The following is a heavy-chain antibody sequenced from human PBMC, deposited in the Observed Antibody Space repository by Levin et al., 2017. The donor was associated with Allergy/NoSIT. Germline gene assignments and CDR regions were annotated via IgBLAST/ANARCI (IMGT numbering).Heavy chain of an antibody. CDR3: ANWYALNVFF. J-gene: IGHJ6*02. CDR2: INGDGGSP. D-gene: IGHD3-3*01. Sequence: GASVKVSCAASGFSFSTYGMSWVRQAPGKGLEWVSSINGDGGSPYYADSVKGRFSISRDNSKNTLYLQMNSLGAEDTAVYYCANWYALNVFFWGQGTTVTVSS. V-gene: IGHV3-23*01. CDR1: GFSFSTYG.